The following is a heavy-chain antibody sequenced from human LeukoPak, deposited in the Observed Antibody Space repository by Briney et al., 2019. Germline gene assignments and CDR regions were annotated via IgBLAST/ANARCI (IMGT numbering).Heavy chain of an antibody. CDR1: GITFSTYA. D-gene: IGHD3-22*01. CDR2: IGGSSSST. J-gene: IGHJ3*01. CDR3: AKVRMITMIAYDAFDV. Sequence: PGGSLRLSCAASGITFSTYAMNWVRQAPGKGLEWVSAIGGSSSSTYYADSVKGRFTISRDNSKNTLYLQMNSLRAEDTAVYYCAKVRMITMIAYDAFDVWGQGTMVTVSS. V-gene: IGHV3-23*01.